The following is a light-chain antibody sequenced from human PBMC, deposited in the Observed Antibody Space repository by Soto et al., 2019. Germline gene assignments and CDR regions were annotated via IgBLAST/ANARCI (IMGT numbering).Light chain of an antibody. Sequence: EIVLTQSPGTLSLSPGERATLSCRASQSFTSGYLAWYQQKPGQAPRLLIYAASNRATGIPDRFSGSGSGTDFTLTISRLEPYDFAVYYCQEYGSSRTFGQGTKV. CDR3: QEYGSSRT. CDR2: AAS. CDR1: QSFTSGY. J-gene: IGKJ1*01. V-gene: IGKV3-20*01.